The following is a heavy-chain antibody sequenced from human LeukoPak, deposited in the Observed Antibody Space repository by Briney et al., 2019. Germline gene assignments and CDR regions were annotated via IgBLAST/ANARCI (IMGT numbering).Heavy chain of an antibody. Sequence: PGGSLRLSCAASGFTFSDYYISWIRQAPGKGLEWVSYISSSSSYTNYADSVKGRFTISRDNAKNSLFLQMNSLRAEDTAVYYCARGRGSGSRWGGAFDIWGHGTMVTVSS. CDR1: GFTFSDYY. CDR3: ARGRGSGSRWGGAFDI. V-gene: IGHV3-11*05. J-gene: IGHJ3*02. CDR2: ISSSSSYT. D-gene: IGHD3-10*01.